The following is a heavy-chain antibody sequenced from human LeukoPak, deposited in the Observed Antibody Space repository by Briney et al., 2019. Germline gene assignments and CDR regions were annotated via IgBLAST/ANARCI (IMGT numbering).Heavy chain of an antibody. D-gene: IGHD1-26*01. CDR3: ARGRLVSGSSTTHDY. J-gene: IGHJ4*02. Sequence: ASVKVSCKASGYTFTGYYMHWVRQAPGQGLEWMGWINPNSGDTTYAQSFQGRVTVTSDTSISTTYMQLSRLRSDDTAVYFCARGRLVSGSSTTHDYWDQGTMVTVSS. CDR1: GYTFTGYY. V-gene: IGHV1-2*02. CDR2: INPNSGDT.